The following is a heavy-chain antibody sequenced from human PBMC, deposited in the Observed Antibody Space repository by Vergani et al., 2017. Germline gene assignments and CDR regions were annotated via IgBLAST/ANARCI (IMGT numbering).Heavy chain of an antibody. CDR3: AGESLGVVVAATGNWFDP. J-gene: IGHJ5*02. V-gene: IGHV1-18*04. D-gene: IGHD2-15*01. Sequence: QVQLVQSGAEVKKPGASVKVSCKASGYTFTSYGISWVRQAPGQGLEWMGWISAYNGNTNYAQKLQGRVTMTTDTSTSTAYMELRSLRSDDTAGYYCAGESLGVVVAATGNWFDPWGQGTLVTVSS. CDR2: ISAYNGNT. CDR1: GYTFTSYG.